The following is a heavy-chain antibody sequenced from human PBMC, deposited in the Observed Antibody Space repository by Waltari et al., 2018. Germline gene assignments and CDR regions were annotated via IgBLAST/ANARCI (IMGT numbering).Heavy chain of an antibody. V-gene: IGHV5-51*03. CDR2: IYPGDSDT. CDR1: GYSFTSYW. CDR3: ARSRYYYDSSGYSPGNFDY. D-gene: IGHD3-22*01. J-gene: IGHJ4*02. Sequence: EVQLVQSGAEVKKPGESLKISCKGSGYSFTSYWIGWVRQMPGKGLEWMGIIYPGDSDTRYSPSFQGQVTISADKSISTAYLQWSSLKASDTAMYYCARSRYYYDSSGYSPGNFDYWGQGTLVTVSS.